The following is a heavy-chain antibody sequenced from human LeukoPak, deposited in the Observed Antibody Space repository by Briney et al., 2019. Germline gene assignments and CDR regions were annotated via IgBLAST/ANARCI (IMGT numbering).Heavy chain of an antibody. CDR1: GFTFTDYW. V-gene: IGHV3-74*01. CDR3: ARWFGLAAAFDY. J-gene: IGHJ4*02. CDR2: INTDGSST. Sequence: GGSLRLSCAASGFTFTDYWMHWVRQAPGKGLVWVSRINTDGSSTRYADSVKGRFTISRDDAKNTLYLQMSSLRAEDTAVYYCARWFGLAAAFDYWGQGTLVTVSS. D-gene: IGHD3-10*01.